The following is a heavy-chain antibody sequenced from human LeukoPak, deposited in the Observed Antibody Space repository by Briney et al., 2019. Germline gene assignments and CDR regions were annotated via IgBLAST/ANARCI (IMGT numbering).Heavy chain of an antibody. CDR3: ASGYARSARHQSDF. J-gene: IGHJ4*02. Sequence: GGSLRLSCVVSGFTFSDYWMHWVRQAPGKGLVWVSRINSDGSNTNYAGSVKGRFTISRDNAKNTLYLQMNSLRVEDTAVHYCASGYARSARHQSDFWGQGTVVTVSS. V-gene: IGHV3-74*01. CDR2: INSDGSNT. CDR1: GFTFSDYW. D-gene: IGHD5-12*01.